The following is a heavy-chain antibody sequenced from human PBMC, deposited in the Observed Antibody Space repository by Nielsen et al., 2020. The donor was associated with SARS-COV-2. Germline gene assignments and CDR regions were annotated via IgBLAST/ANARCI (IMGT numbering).Heavy chain of an antibody. D-gene: IGHD1-26*01. CDR1: GYTFTAYA. CDR2: INAGNGNT. J-gene: IGHJ4*02. CDR3: ARDQGYSGSWDY. Sequence: ASVKVSCKASGYTFTAYAIHWVRQDPGQRLEWMGWINAGNGNTKYSQKFQGRVTITRDTSASTAYMELSSLRSEDTAVYYCARDQGYSGSWDYWGQGTLVTVSS. V-gene: IGHV1-3*01.